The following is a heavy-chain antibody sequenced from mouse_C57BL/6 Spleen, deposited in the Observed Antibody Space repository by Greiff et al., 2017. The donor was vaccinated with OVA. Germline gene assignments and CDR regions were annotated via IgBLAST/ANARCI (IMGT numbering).Heavy chain of an antibody. Sequence: DVMLVESGGGLVQPGGSLKLSCAASGFTFSDYYMYWVRQTPEKRLEWVAYISNGGGSTYYPDTVKGRFTISRDNAKNTLYLQMSRLKSEDTAMYYCARREYLEWYFDVWGTGTTVTVSS. CDR3: ARREYLEWYFDV. V-gene: IGHV5-12*01. CDR1: GFTFSDYY. CDR2: ISNGGGST. D-gene: IGHD2-10*02. J-gene: IGHJ1*03.